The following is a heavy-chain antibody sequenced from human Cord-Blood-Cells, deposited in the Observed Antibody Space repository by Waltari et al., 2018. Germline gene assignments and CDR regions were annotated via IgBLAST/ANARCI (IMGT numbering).Heavy chain of an antibody. V-gene: IGHV4-34*01. CDR1: GGSFSGYY. CDR2: INHSGSN. Sequence: QVQLQQWGAGLLKPSETLSLTCAVYGGSFSGYYWSWIRQPPGKGLEWIGEINHSGSNNHNPSLKSRVTISVDTSKNQFSLKLSSVTAADTAVYYCARVRRPISVTIFGVAYWYFDLWGRGTLVTVSS. D-gene: IGHD3-3*01. J-gene: IGHJ2*01. CDR3: ARVRRPISVTIFGVAYWYFDL.